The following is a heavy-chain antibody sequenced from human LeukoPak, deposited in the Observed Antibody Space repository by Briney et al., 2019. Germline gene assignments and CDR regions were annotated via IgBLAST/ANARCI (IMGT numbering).Heavy chain of an antibody. CDR2: INHSGST. V-gene: IGHV4-34*01. D-gene: IGHD5-24*01. J-gene: IGHJ4*02. CDR1: GGSFSGYY. Sequence: PSETLSLTCAVYGGSFSGYYWSWIRQPPGKGLEWIGEINHSGSTNYNLSLKSRVTISVDTSKNQFSLNLRSVTAADTAVYYCASPDGYNSYWGQGTLVTVSS. CDR3: ASPDGYNSY.